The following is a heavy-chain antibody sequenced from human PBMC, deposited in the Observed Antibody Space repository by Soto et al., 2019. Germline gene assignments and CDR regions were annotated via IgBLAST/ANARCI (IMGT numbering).Heavy chain of an antibody. V-gene: IGHV1-18*01. CDR3: ARGRYGDY. CDR2: ISAHNGNT. CDR1: GYTFTSYG. D-gene: IGHD1-1*01. J-gene: IGHJ4*02. Sequence: QVHLVQSGAEVKKPGASVKVSCKGSGYTFTSYGITWVRQAPGQGLEWMGWISAHNGNTDYAQKLQGRVTVTRDTSTSTAYMELRSLRSDDPAVYYCARGRYGDYWGQGALVTASS.